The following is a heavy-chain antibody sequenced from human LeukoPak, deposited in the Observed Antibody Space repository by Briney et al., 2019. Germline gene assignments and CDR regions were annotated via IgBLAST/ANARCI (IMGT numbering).Heavy chain of an antibody. CDR3: ARALSSGWSHGMDV. D-gene: IGHD6-19*01. Sequence: SQTLSLTCAISGDSVSSNSAAWNWGRQSPSRGLEWLGRTYYRSKLYNDYAVSVKSQITINPDTSKNQFSLQLNSVTPEDTAVYYCARALSSGWSHGMDVWGQGTTVTVSS. CDR2: TYYRSKLYN. V-gene: IGHV6-1*01. CDR1: GDSVSSNSAA. J-gene: IGHJ6*02.